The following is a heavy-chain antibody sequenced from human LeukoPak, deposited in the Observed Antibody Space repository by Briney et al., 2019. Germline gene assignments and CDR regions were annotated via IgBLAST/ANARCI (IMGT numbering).Heavy chain of an antibody. V-gene: IGHV4-38-2*02. Sequence: SETLSLTCTVSGYSISSGYYWGWIRQPPGKGLEWIGSVFHSGSTYYNPSLKSRVTISVDTSKNQFSLKLSSVTAADTAVYYCARDAPDTAMEGYWGQGTLVTVSS. CDR3: ARDAPDTAMEGY. CDR2: VFHSGST. CDR1: GYSISSGYY. J-gene: IGHJ4*02. D-gene: IGHD5-18*01.